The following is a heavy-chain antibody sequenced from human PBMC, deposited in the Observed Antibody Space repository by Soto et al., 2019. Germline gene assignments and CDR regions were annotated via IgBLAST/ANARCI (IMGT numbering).Heavy chain of an antibody. J-gene: IGHJ3*02. CDR2: ISAYNGNT. CDR3: ARDEDYYDSSGSNDAFDI. Sequence: ASVKVSCKASGYTFTSYGISWLRQAPGQGLEWMGWISAYNGNTNYAQKLQGRVTMTTDTSTSTAYMELRSLRSDDTAVYYCARDEDYYDSSGSNDAFDIWGQGTMVTVSS. D-gene: IGHD3-22*01. CDR1: GYTFTSYG. V-gene: IGHV1-18*01.